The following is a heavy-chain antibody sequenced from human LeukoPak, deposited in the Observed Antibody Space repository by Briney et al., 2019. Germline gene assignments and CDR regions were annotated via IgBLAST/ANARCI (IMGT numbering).Heavy chain of an antibody. CDR1: GGSISSYY. V-gene: IGHV4-4*07. Sequence: SETLSLTCTVSGGSISSYYWSWIRQPAGKGLEWIRRIYTSGSTNYNPSLKSRVTMSVDTSKNQFSLKLSSVTAADTAVYYCARVHGDYGSYYYYYYMDVWGKGTTVTVSS. CDR2: IYTSGST. CDR3: ARVHGDYGSYYYYYYMDV. D-gene: IGHD4-17*01. J-gene: IGHJ6*03.